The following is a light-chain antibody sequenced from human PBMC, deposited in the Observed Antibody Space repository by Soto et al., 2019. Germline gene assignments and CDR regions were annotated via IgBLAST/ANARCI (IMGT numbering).Light chain of an antibody. CDR1: QDISIY. J-gene: IGKJ5*01. CDR3: QQYDNLRPIT. V-gene: IGKV1-33*01. CDR2: DAS. Sequence: DIQMTQSPSSLSASVGDRVTITCQASQDISIYLNWYQQKPGKAPKLLIYDASNLETGVPSRFSGSGSGTDFTFTISSLQPEDIATYYCQQYDNLRPITFGQGTRLEIK.